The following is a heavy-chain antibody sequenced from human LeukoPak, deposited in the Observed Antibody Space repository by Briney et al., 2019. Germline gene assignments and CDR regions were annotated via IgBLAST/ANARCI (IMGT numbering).Heavy chain of an antibody. Sequence: GGTLRLSCAASGFTFSSYGMSWVRQAPGKGLEWDSAISGSGGSTYYADSVKGRFTISRDNSKNTLYLEVISLTAEDTAVYYCAKDDAWLRFGEWSQGTLVTVSS. CDR1: GFTFSSYG. CDR3: AKDDAWLRFGE. D-gene: IGHD3-10*01. V-gene: IGHV3-23*01. J-gene: IGHJ4*02. CDR2: ISGSGGST.